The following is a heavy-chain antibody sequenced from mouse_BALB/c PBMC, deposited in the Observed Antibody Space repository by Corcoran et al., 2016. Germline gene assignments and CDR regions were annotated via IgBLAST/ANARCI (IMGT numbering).Heavy chain of an antibody. V-gene: IGHV1S136*01. CDR1: GYTFTSYV. J-gene: IGHJ1*01. CDR2: INPYNDGT. D-gene: IGHD1-3*01. Sequence: EVQLQQSGPELVKPGASVKMSCKASGYTFTSYVMHWVKQKPGQGLEWIGYINPYNDGTKYNEKFKGKATLTSDKSSSTAYMELSSLTSEDSAVYYCAREGRSGYFDVWGAGTTVTVSS. CDR3: AREGRSGYFDV.